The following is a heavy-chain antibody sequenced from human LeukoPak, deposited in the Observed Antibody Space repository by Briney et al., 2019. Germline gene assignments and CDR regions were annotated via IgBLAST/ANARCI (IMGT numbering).Heavy chain of an antibody. V-gene: IGHV3-30*18. CDR1: GFTFSTYG. D-gene: IGHD5-18*01. CDR3: AKTVPSGYSYGQYYYYYGMDV. Sequence: GRSLRLSCAASGFTFSTYGMHWVRQAPGKGLQWVAVTSYDGSNKYYTDSVKGRFTISRDNSKNTLYLQMNSLRAEDTAVYYCAKTVPSGYSYGQYYYYYGMDVWGQGTTVTVSS. J-gene: IGHJ6*02. CDR2: TSYDGSNK.